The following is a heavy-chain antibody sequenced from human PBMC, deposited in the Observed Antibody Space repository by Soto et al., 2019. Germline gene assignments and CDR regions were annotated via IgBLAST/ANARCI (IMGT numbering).Heavy chain of an antibody. CDR3: ALITFGGVIVPGPNFDY. CDR2: ISYDGSNK. V-gene: IGHV3-30*03. CDR1: GFTFSSYG. J-gene: IGHJ4*02. D-gene: IGHD3-16*02. Sequence: PGGSLRLSCAASGFTFSSYGMHWVRQAPGKGLEWVAVISYDGSNKYYADSVKGRFTISRDNSKNTLYLQMNSLRAEDTAVYYCALITFGGVIVPGPNFDYWGQGTLVTVSS.